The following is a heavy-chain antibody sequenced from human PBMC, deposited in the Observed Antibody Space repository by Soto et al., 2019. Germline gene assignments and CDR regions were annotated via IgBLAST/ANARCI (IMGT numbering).Heavy chain of an antibody. CDR1: GFTFSSYW. J-gene: IGHJ4*02. V-gene: IGHV3-7*01. Sequence: EVQLVESGGGLVQPGGSLRLSCAASGFTFSSYWMSWVRQAPGKGLEWVANIKQDGSEKYYVDSVKGRFTISRDNAKNSLYLQMNSLRVEDTAVYYCARDREIFGVVHTHDGLDYWGQGTLVTVSS. D-gene: IGHD3-3*01. CDR3: ARDREIFGVVHTHDGLDY. CDR2: IKQDGSEK.